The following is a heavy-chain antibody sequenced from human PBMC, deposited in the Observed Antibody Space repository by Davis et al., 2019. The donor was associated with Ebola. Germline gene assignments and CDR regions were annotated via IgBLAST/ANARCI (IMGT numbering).Heavy chain of an antibody. V-gene: IGHV3-74*01. CDR2: INNDGSIT. CDR1: GFTFSSYS. J-gene: IGHJ5*02. D-gene: IGHD3-3*01. CDR3: AASGQGILEWLNWFDP. Sequence: GESLKISCAASGFTFSSYSMNWVRQAPGKGLVCVSRINNDGSITNYADSVKGRFTISRDNAKNTLYLQMNSLRAEDTAVYYCAASGQGILEWLNWFDPWGQGTLVTVSS.